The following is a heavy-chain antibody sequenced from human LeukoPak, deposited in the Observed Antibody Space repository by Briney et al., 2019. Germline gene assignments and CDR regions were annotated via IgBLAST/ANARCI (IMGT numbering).Heavy chain of an antibody. D-gene: IGHD3-10*01. CDR3: ARGGSGSYFSWLDP. V-gene: IGHV1-2*02. J-gene: IGHJ5*02. CDR1: GYTFTDYY. CDR2: INPNSGGT. Sequence: ASVKVSCKASGYTFTDYYIHWVRQAPGQGLECMGWINPNSGGTDYAQKFQGRVTMTRDTSISTAYMELSRLRSDDTAVYYCARGGSGSYFSWLDPWGQGTLVTVSS.